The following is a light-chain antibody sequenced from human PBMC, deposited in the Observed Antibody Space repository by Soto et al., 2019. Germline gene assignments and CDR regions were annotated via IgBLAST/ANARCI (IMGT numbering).Light chain of an antibody. V-gene: IGLV1-40*01. CDR3: QSYDRSLSGYV. CDR2: DNN. J-gene: IGLJ1*01. Sequence: QSALAQPPSVSGAPGQRVTISCAGSSSNIGAGYNIHWYQQLPGTAPKLLIYDNNHRPSGVPDRFSGSKSGTSASLAITGLQAEDEADYYCQSYDRSLSGYVFXTGTKVTVL. CDR1: SSNIGAGYN.